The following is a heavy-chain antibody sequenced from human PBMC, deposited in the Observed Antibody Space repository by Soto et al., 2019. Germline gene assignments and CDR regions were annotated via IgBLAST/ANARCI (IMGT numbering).Heavy chain of an antibody. D-gene: IGHD4-17*01. CDR2: ISSSSSTI. Sequence: EVQLVESGGGLVQPGGSLRLSCAASGFTFSSYSMNWVRQAPGKGLEWVSYISSSSSTIYYADSVKGRFTISRDNAKNSLYLQMNSLRAEDTAVYYCARDPKTMVTPRGIWGQGTMVTVSS. CDR3: ARDPKTMVTPRGI. CDR1: GFTFSSYS. V-gene: IGHV3-48*01. J-gene: IGHJ3*02.